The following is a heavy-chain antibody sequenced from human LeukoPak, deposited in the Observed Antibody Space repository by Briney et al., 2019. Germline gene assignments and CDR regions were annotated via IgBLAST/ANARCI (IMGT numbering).Heavy chain of an antibody. CDR2: ISGDGSRT. D-gene: IGHD6-19*01. Sequence: PGGSLRLSCAASGFTFDDYAMHWVRQAPGKGLEWVSLISGDGSRTYYADSVKGRFTISRDNSKNSLYLQMNSPRTEDTAFYYCAKVRPTRFVESSGWLELGYWGQGTLVTVSS. CDR3: AKVRPTRFVESSGWLELGY. J-gene: IGHJ4*02. CDR1: GFTFDDYA. V-gene: IGHV3-43*02.